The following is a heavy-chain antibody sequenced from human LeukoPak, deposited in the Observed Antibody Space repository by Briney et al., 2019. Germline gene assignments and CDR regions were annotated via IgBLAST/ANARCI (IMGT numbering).Heavy chain of an antibody. CDR1: GYTFTGYY. D-gene: IGHD2-2*01. CDR2: INPNSGGT. CDR3: ARVDGGGYARSFDY. J-gene: IGHJ4*02. V-gene: IGHV1-2*04. Sequence: VASVKVSCKASGYTFTGYYMHWVRQAPGQGLEWMGWINPNSGGTNYAQKFQGWVTMTRDTSISTAHMELSRLRSDDTAVYYCARVDGGGYARSFDYWGQGTLVTVSS.